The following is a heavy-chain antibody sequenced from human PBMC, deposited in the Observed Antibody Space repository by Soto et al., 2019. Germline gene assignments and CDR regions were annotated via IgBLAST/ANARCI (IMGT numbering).Heavy chain of an antibody. CDR1: GFTFSNYA. V-gene: IGHV3-30*18. D-gene: IGHD6-19*01. J-gene: IGHJ4*02. CDR3: AKDFELAVAGTFVY. CDR2: ISYDGRNT. Sequence: GGSLRLSCAASGFTFSNYAMHWVRQAPGKGLEWLAVISYDGRNTYYADSVKDRFTISRDNSKKTLYLQMDGLRPGDTAVYYCAKDFELAVAGTFVYWGQGTLVTVS.